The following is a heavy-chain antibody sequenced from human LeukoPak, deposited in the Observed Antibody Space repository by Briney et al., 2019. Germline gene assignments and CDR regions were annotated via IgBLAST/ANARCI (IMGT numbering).Heavy chain of an antibody. CDR2: INHSGST. J-gene: IGHJ6*03. D-gene: IGHD2-2*01. CDR3: ASRARPGYYYCMDV. V-gene: IGHV4-34*01. Sequence: PSETLSLTCAVYGGSFSNYYWTWIRQPPGKGLEWIGEINHSGSTNYNPSFRSRVTISVDTSKNQFSLKLRSVTAADTAVYYCASRARPGYYYCMDVWGKETTVTVSS. CDR1: GGSFSNYY.